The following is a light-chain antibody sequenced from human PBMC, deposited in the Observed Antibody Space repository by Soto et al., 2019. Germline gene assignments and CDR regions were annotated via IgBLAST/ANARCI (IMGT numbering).Light chain of an antibody. Sequence: DIQMTQSPSSLSASVGDRSTITCRASQDISNYLAWYQQKPGKVPKLLIYSASTLQSGVPSRFSGSGSGTDFTLTISSLQPEDVATYFCQKYNSALTFGQGTRLEIK. CDR2: SAS. CDR1: QDISNY. J-gene: IGKJ5*01. CDR3: QKYNSALT. V-gene: IGKV1-27*01.